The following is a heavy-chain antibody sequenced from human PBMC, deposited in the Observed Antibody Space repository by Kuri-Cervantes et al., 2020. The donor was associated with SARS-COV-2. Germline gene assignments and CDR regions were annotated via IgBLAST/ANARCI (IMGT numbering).Heavy chain of an antibody. Sequence: SQTLSLTCAVYGGSFSGYYWSWIRQPPGKGLEWIGEINHSGSTNYNPSLKSRVTISVDTSKNQFSLKLSSVTAADTAVYYCARGFEPYYYGMDVWGQGTTVTCSS. CDR2: INHSGST. V-gene: IGHV4-34*01. J-gene: IGHJ6*02. CDR3: ARGFEPYYYGMDV. CDR1: GGSFSGYY.